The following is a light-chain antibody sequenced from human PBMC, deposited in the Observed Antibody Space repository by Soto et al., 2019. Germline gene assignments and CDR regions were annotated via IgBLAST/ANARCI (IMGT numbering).Light chain of an antibody. Sequence: SYELTQPPSVSVSPGQTARITCSGDALPKQYAYWYQQKPGQAPVLVICKDSERPSGIPERFSGSSSGTTVTLTISGVQAEDEADYYCQSADSSGTSYVFGTGTKLTVL. J-gene: IGLJ1*01. CDR2: KDS. CDR1: ALPKQY. CDR3: QSADSSGTSYV. V-gene: IGLV3-25*02.